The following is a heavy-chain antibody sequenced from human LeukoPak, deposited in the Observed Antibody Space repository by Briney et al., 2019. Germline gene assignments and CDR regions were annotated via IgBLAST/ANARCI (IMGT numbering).Heavy chain of an antibody. CDR3: ARGRANGSGSYGDY. Sequence: SVNVSCKGSGYTFTGYYIHWVRQAPAQGLEWVGWINHNGGGTNYAQKFQGRGTMTMDTSISTAYMELSRLRSDDTAVYYCARGRANGSGSYGDYWGQGTLVTVSS. J-gene: IGHJ4*02. CDR2: INHNGGGT. CDR1: GYTFTGYY. D-gene: IGHD3-10*01. V-gene: IGHV1-2*02.